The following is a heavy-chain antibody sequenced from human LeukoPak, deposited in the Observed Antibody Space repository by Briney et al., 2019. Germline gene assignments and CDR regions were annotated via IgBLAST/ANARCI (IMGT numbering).Heavy chain of an antibody. D-gene: IGHD3-3*01. CDR3: ASGEGGYDFGGLDR. V-gene: IGHV3-53*05. CDR2: MYAGDGAA. CDR1: GFTLTYTY. J-gene: IGHJ5*02. Sequence: GGSPRLSCAASGFTLTYTYMSWVRQTPGEGLEWVSVMYAGDGAAYYADPVKGRSTISTDHSHTMVHLQMNSLRTEDTAVYCCASGEGGYDFGGLDRWGQGTPVSVSS.